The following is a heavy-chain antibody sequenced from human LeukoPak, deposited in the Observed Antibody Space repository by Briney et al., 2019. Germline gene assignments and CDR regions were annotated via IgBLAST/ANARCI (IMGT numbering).Heavy chain of an antibody. Sequence: SGGSLRLSCAASGFTFSSYWMHWVRQAPGKGLVWVSRINSDGSDTTYADSVKGRFTISRDNAKNTLYLQMNSLRAKDTAVYYCARKAMAGTFAFDIWGQGTMVTVSS. CDR2: INSDGSDT. CDR1: GFTFSSYW. J-gene: IGHJ3*02. CDR3: ARKAMAGTFAFDI. D-gene: IGHD6-19*01. V-gene: IGHV3-74*01.